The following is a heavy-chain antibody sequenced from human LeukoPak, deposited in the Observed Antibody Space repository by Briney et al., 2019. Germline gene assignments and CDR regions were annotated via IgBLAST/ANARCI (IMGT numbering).Heavy chain of an antibody. J-gene: IGHJ5*02. CDR3: ARGCTTYYDFWSGYYYNWFDH. V-gene: IGHV4-34*01. CDR2: INHSGST. D-gene: IGHD3-3*01. CDR1: GGSFSGYY. Sequence: SETLSLTCAVYGGSFSGYYWSWIRQPPGKGLEWIGEINHSGSTNYNPSLKSRVTISVDTSKNQFSLRLSSVTAADTAVYYCARGCTTYYDFWSGYYYNWFDHWGQGTLVTVSS.